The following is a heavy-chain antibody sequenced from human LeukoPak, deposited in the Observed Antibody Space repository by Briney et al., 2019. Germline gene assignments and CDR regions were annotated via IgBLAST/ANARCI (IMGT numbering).Heavy chain of an antibody. D-gene: IGHD6-13*01. CDR1: GDSINNYY. Sequence: SETLSLTCTVSGDSINNYYCNWIRQRAGKGLECIGRIYSSGSTNYNPSLKGRVFMSVDTSKNQFFLKLSSVTAADTADYYCTKDPHWSYSSSLNGWFVPWGQGTLVTVSS. CDR3: TKDPHWSYSSSLNGWFVP. J-gene: IGHJ5*02. CDR2: IYSSGST. V-gene: IGHV4-4*07.